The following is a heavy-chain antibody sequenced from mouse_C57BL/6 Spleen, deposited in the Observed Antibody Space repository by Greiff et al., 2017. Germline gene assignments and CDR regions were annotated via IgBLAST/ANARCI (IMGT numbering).Heavy chain of an antibody. CDR2: INPSSGYT. J-gene: IGHJ3*01. D-gene: IGHD2-4*01. CDR3: SYDYERATLAWFAY. Sequence: QVQLKQSGAELAKPGASVKLSCKASGYTFTSYWMHWVKQRPGQGLEWIGYINPSSGYTKYNQKFKDKATLTADKSSSTAYMQLSSLTYEDSAVYYCSYDYERATLAWFAYWGQGTLVTVSA. CDR1: GYTFTSYW. V-gene: IGHV1-7*01.